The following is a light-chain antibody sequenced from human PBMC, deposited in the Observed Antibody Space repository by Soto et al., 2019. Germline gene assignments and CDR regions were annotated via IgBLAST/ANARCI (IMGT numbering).Light chain of an antibody. V-gene: IGKV3-20*01. CDR3: QQYGNLPYT. CDR2: AAS. J-gene: IGKJ2*01. CDR1: RTLASSY. Sequence: EIVLTQSPGTLSLSPGERATLSCRASRTLASSYLAWYQHKPGQAPRLLIYAASRRATGVPDKFSGSGSGADYTLTITRLEPEDSATYYCQQYGNLPYTFGQGTKLEIK.